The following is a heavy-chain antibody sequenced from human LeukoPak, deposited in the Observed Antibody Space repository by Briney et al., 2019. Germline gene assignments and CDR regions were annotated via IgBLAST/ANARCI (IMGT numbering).Heavy chain of an antibody. V-gene: IGHV3-23*01. J-gene: IGHJ4*02. D-gene: IGHD1/OR15-1a*01. CDR1: GFTFSSYA. CDR3: AKGTVLSKRVFDY. Sequence: GGSLRLSCAASGFTFSSYAMRWVRQAPGKGLEWVSSIGGSGGSTFYADSVKGRFTISRDNSKNTLYLQMNSLRAEDTAVYYCAKGTVLSKRVFDYWGQGTLVTVSS. CDR2: IGGSGGST.